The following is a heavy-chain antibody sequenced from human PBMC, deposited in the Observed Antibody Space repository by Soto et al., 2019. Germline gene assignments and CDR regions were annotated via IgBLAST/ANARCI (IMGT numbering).Heavy chain of an antibody. J-gene: IGHJ6*02. Sequence: AAVKITCKASGYTFPSYGISWVRQAPGQGLEWMGWISAYNGNTNYAQKLQGRVTMTTDTSTSTAYMELRSLRSDDTAVYYCARFPNVTVRRDYYSYGMDVSGPVTKVS. CDR3: ARFPNVTVRRDYYSYGMDV. CDR1: GYTFPSYG. V-gene: IGHV1-18*04. CDR2: ISAYNGNT. D-gene: IGHD3-16*02.